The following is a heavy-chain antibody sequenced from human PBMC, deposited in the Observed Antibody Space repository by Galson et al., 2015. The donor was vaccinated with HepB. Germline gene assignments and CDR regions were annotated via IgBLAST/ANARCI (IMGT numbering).Heavy chain of an antibody. V-gene: IGHV4-59*01. D-gene: IGHD3-22*01. CDR3: ARGGTMMQI. CDR1: GGSMNSYY. Sequence: SETLSLTCTVSGGSMNSYYWSWIRQTPGKGMKGLEWIGYVYYSDSGNTNYNPSLKSRVTISVDTSKNQFSLNLNSMTAADTAGYYCARGGTMMQIWGQGTMVTVSS. J-gene: IGHJ3*02. CDR2: VYYSDSGNT.